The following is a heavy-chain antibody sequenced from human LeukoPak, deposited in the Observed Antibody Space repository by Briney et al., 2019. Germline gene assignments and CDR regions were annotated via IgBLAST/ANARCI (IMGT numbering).Heavy chain of an antibody. Sequence: GGSLRLSCAASGFTFSDYYMTWSRQAPGRGREWISYISNSGSTIYYADSVTGRFTVYRDNDKNSLYLHMNTLRDEDTDVYYCATHIAEATALHYWGQGTLVTVSS. CDR1: GFTFSDYY. CDR2: ISNSGSTI. CDR3: ATHIAEATALHY. D-gene: IGHD6-13*01. V-gene: IGHV3-11*01. J-gene: IGHJ4*02.